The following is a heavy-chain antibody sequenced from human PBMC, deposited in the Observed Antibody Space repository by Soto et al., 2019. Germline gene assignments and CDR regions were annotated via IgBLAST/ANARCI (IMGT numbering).Heavy chain of an antibody. D-gene: IGHD3-10*01. CDR1: GYTFTSYG. CDR3: ARDISYGSVTSYGY. Sequence: QVQLVQSGGEVKKPGASVKVSCKASGYTFTSYGITWVRQAPGQGLDWMGWISTYNGCTNYAQNLQGRVTMTTDTSTSTDYMELMSLRSDDTAMYYCARDISYGSVTSYGYWGQGTLVTVSS. J-gene: IGHJ4*02. V-gene: IGHV1-18*01. CDR2: ISTYNGCT.